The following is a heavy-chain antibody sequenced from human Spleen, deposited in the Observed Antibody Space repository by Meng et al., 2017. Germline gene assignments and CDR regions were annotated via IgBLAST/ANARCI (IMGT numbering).Heavy chain of an antibody. D-gene: IGHD7-27*01. CDR2: IYYSGST. J-gene: IGHJ4*02. CDR1: GGSVSSGSYY. Sequence: QGHLQESGPGLVRPSETLSLTCTVFGGSVSSGSYYWSWIRQPPGKGLEWIGYIYYSGSTHYNPSLKSRVTISVDTSKNQFSLKLNSVTAADTAVYYCATVGMGLDSWGQGILVTVSS. CDR3: ATVGMGLDS. V-gene: IGHV4-61*01.